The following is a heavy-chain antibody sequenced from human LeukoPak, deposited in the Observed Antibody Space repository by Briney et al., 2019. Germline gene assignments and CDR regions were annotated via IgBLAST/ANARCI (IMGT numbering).Heavy chain of an antibody. D-gene: IGHD1-1*01. J-gene: IGHJ3*02. Sequence: GGSLRLSCAASGFTFSSYSMNWVRQAPGKGLEWVSSISSSSNYIYYADSVKGRFTISRDNAKNSLYLQMNSLRAEDTAVYYCARMETGTMGAFDIWGQGTMVTVSS. CDR2: ISSSSNYI. CDR3: ARMETGTMGAFDI. V-gene: IGHV3-21*01. CDR1: GFTFSSYS.